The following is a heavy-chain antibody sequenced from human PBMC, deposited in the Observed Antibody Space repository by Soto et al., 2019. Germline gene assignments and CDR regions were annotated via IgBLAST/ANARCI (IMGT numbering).Heavy chain of an antibody. D-gene: IGHD3-10*01. J-gene: IGHJ6*03. CDR2: INHSGST. V-gene: IGHV4-34*01. Sequence: SETLSLTCAVYGGSFSGYYWSWIRQPPGKGLEWIGEINHSGSTNYNPSLKSRVTISVDTSKNQFSLKLSSVTAADTAVYYCASSSPYYGSGSSYYYYMYVWGKGTTVTVSS. CDR3: ASSSPYYGSGSSYYYYMYV. CDR1: GGSFSGYY.